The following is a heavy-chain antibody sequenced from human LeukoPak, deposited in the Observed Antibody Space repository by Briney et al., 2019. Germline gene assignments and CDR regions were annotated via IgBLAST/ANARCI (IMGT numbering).Heavy chain of an antibody. D-gene: IGHD3-22*01. Sequence: GGSLRLSCAASGFTVSSNYMSWVRQAPGKGLEWVSVIYSGGSTYYADSVKGRFTISRDNSKNTLYLQMNNLRAEDTAVYYCASDSSGYYYGGYDYWGQGTLVTVSS. V-gene: IGHV3-53*01. CDR2: IYSGGST. J-gene: IGHJ4*02. CDR1: GFTVSSNY. CDR3: ASDSSGYYYGGYDY.